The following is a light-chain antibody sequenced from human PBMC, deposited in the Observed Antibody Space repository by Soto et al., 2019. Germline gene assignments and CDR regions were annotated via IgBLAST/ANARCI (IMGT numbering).Light chain of an antibody. J-gene: IGKJ4*01. CDR3: QKYDSAPSLT. Sequence: DIQMTQSPSSLSASVGDRVTVTCRASQGISSFLAWYQQKPGKVPKLLIYAASTLQPGVPSRFSGSGYGTDFTLTISSLQPEDVATYYCQKYDSAPSLTFGGGTKVENK. V-gene: IGKV1-27*01. CDR2: AAS. CDR1: QGISSF.